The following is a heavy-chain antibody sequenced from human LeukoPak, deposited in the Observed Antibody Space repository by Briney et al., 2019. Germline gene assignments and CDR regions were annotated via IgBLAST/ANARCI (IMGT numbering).Heavy chain of an antibody. J-gene: IGHJ4*02. CDR2: IYYSGST. D-gene: IGHD2-15*01. CDR1: GGSISSYY. Sequence: SETLSLTCTVSGGSISSYYWSWIRQPPGKGLEWIGFIYYSGSTNYNPSLKSRVTISVDTSKNQFSLKLTSVTAADTAVYYCARDKDLDCSGGSCWDYWGQGTLVTVSS. CDR3: ARDKDLDCSGGSCWDY. V-gene: IGHV4-59*01.